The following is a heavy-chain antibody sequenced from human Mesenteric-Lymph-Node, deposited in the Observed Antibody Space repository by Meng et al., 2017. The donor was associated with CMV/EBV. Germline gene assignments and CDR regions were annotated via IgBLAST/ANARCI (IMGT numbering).Heavy chain of an antibody. V-gene: IGHV4-59*01. CDR1: GDSIGSYY. D-gene: IGHD3-22*01. CDR3: VRDSNDSSGYQRLNY. Sequence: GSLRLSCSVSGDSIGSYYWSWIRQPPGKGLEWIGYIYYSGSTNYNPSLKSRVTISVDTSKNQFSLKLTSVTAADTAVYYCVRDSNDSSGYQRLNYWGQGTLVTVSS. CDR2: IYYSGST. J-gene: IGHJ4*02.